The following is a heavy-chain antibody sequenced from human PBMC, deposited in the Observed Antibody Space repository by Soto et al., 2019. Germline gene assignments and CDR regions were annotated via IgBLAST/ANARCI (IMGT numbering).Heavy chain of an antibody. D-gene: IGHD3-3*01. CDR3: ARAWILEWLLYDHYFDY. Sequence: PSETLSLTCTVSGGSISSGGYYWSWIRQHPGKGLEWIGYIYYSGSTYYNPSLKSRVTISVDTSKNQFSLKLSSVTAADTAVYYCARAWILEWLLYDHYFDYWGQGTLVTVSS. V-gene: IGHV4-31*03. J-gene: IGHJ4*02. CDR1: GGSISSGGYY. CDR2: IYYSGST.